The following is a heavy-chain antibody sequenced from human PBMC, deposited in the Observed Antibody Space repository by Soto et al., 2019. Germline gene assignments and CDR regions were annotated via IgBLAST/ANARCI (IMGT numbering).Heavy chain of an antibody. CDR1: GLTFSGYG. J-gene: IGHJ4*02. Sequence: EVQLLESGGGSVQPGGSLRLSCAASGLTFSGYGMSWVRQAPGTGLEWVSAISGSGSTTYYADSVKGRFTISRDDSKNILFLQMNSLRAEDTAVYYCVTRSRGLQSSPPRLDSWGQGTLGTVSS. D-gene: IGHD4-4*01. V-gene: IGHV3-23*01. CDR3: VTRSRGLQSSPPRLDS. CDR2: ISGSGSTT.